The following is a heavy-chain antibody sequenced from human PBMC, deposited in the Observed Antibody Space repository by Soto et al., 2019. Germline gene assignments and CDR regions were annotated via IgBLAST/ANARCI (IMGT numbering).Heavy chain of an antibody. CDR2: IYYSGST. D-gene: IGHD6-19*01. V-gene: IGHV4-59*01. Sequence: SETLSLTCTVSGGSISSYYWSWIRQPPGKGLEWIGYIYYSGSTNYNPSLKSRVTISVDTSKNQFSLKLSSVTAADTAVYYCARERSSGWTDYWGQGTLVTVSS. J-gene: IGHJ4*02. CDR3: ARERSSGWTDY. CDR1: GGSISSYY.